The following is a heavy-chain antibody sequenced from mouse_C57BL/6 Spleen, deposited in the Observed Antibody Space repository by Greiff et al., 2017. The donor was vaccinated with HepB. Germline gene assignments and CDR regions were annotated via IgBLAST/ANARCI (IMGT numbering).Heavy chain of an antibody. CDR2: IYPGDGDT. V-gene: IGHV1-80*01. CDR1: GYAFSSYW. J-gene: IGHJ2*01. Sequence: QVQLQQSGAELVKPGASVKISCKASGYAFSSYWMNWVKQRPGKGLEWIGQIYPGDGDTNYNGKFKGKATLTADKSSSTAYMQLSSLTSEDSAVYFCARGGNDGYYSYFDYWGQGTTLTVSS. D-gene: IGHD2-3*01. CDR3: ARGGNDGYYSYFDY.